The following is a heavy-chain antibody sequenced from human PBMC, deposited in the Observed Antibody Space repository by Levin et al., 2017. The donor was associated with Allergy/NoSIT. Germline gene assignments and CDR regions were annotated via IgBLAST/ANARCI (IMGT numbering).Heavy chain of an antibody. CDR1: GFTFSTYW. J-gene: IGHJ3*02. CDR3: VGAQDGRFNI. CDR2: IKPLGSET. V-gene: IGHV3-7*04. Sequence: GGSLRLSCAASGFTFSTYWMGWVRQAPGNGLEWVANIKPLGSETYYLDSVRGRFTISRDNAKNSLYLQMNSLTAEDTAVYFCVGAQDGRFNIWGQGTMVTVSS.